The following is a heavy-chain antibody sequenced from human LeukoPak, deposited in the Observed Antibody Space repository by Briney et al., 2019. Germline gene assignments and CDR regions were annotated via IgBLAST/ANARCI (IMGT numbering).Heavy chain of an antibody. Sequence: GGSLRLSCAASGFTVSDYYMNWIRQAPGKGLEWVSYIDRSGTYTNYADSVKGRFTISRDNAKNSLYLQMNSLRAEDTAVYYCAKGVSSSWSNDAFDIWGQGTMVTVSS. CDR1: GFTVSDYY. V-gene: IGHV3-11*06. CDR3: AKGVSSSWSNDAFDI. D-gene: IGHD6-13*01. J-gene: IGHJ3*02. CDR2: IDRSGTYT.